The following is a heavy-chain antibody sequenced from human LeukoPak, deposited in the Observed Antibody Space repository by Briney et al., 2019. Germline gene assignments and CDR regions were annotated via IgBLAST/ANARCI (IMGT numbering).Heavy chain of an antibody. CDR2: ISSNGGST. CDR1: GFTFSSYA. CDR3: AIIAAAGTIY. J-gene: IGHJ4*02. V-gene: IGHV3-64*01. D-gene: IGHD6-13*01. Sequence: GGSLRLSCAASGFTFSSYAMHWVRQAPGKGLEYVSAISSNGGSTYYANSVKGRFTISRDNSKNTLYLQMGSLRAEDMAVYYCAIIAAAGTIYWGQGTLVTVSS.